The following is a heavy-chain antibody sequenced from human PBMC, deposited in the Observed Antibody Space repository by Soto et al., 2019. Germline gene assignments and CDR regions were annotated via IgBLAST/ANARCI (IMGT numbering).Heavy chain of an antibody. J-gene: IGHJ2*01. Sequence: EVQLLESGGGLVKPGGSLRLSCAASGFTFSKYAMSWVRLAPGKGLEWVSSISANGGITDYADSVKGRFTISRDNFQNILSLLMDSLRRDDTALYFWAKDKYTDSVRKVWFFDYWGRGTLVTVSS. V-gene: IGHV3-23*01. CDR3: AKDKYTDSVRKVWFFDY. D-gene: IGHD2-15*01. CDR2: ISANGGIT. CDR1: GFTFSKYA.